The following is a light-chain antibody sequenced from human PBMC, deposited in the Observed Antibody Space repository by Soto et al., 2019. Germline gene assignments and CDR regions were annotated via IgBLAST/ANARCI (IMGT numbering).Light chain of an antibody. CDR1: SSNIGTNT. Sequence: QAVVTQPPSASGTPGQGVTISCSGSSSNIGTNTVNWYKQLPGTAPKLLIYSNDLRPSGVPDRFSGSKSGTSASLAISGLQSEDEADYYCEAWDDSRYGAVFGGGTKVTV. V-gene: IGLV1-44*01. CDR2: SND. CDR3: EAWDDSRYGAV. J-gene: IGLJ2*01.